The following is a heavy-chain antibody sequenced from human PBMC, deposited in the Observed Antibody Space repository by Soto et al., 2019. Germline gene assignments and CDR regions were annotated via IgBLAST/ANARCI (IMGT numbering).Heavy chain of an antibody. CDR3: ARGPKGGLTTGY. CDR2: IHHSGST. V-gene: IGHV4-4*02. D-gene: IGHD4-17*01. J-gene: IGHJ4*02. Sequence: PSDTLALTCAISGGSMSSSNWWSWVRQPPGKGLEWIGEIHHSGSTNYNPSLTSRVTISVDKSKNQFSLKLSTVTAADTAVYYCARGPKGGLTTGYWGQGALVTVSS. CDR1: GGSMSSSNW.